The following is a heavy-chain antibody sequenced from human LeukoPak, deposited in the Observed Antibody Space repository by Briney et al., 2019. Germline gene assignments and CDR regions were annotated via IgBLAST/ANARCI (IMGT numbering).Heavy chain of an antibody. Sequence: SETLSLTCAVSGGSISSSNWWSCVRQPPGKGLEWIGSIYYSGSTYYNPSLKSRVTISVDTSKNQFSLKLSSVTAADTAVYYCARQHKKDIVVVPAAIPDDYWGQGTLVTVSS. CDR1: GGSISSSNW. CDR2: IYYSGST. CDR3: ARQHKKDIVVVPAAIPDDY. V-gene: IGHV4-39*01. D-gene: IGHD2-2*01. J-gene: IGHJ4*02.